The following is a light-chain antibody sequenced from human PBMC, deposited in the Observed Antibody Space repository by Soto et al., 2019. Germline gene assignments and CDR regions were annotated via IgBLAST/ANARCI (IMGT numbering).Light chain of an antibody. CDR3: QQYGSSVRT. V-gene: IGKV3-20*01. Sequence: ETVLTQSPGTLSLSPGERATLSCRASQSVRSLLAWYQQKPGQAPRLLIYGASSRASGIPDRFSGSGSGTDFTLTISRLEPEDFAVYYCQQYGSSVRTFGQGTKVDIK. CDR1: QSVRSL. J-gene: IGKJ1*01. CDR2: GAS.